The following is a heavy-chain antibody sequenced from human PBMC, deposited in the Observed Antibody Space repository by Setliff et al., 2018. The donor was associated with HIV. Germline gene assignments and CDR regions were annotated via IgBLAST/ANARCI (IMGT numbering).Heavy chain of an antibody. J-gene: IGHJ4*02. Sequence: GASVKVSCKASGYTFSIYDINWVRQASGQGLQWMGWMSPNSGKTGYARNFQGRISMTRNTSISTAYLEVRSLKSDDTAVYYCARGREGYKPEPFDSWGQGTLVTVSS. CDR3: ARGREGYKPEPFDS. V-gene: IGHV1-8*02. CDR1: GYTFSIYD. CDR2: MSPNSGKT. D-gene: IGHD5-12*01.